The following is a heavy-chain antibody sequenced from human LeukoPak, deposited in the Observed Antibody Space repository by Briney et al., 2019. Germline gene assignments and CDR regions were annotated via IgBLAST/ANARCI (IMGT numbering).Heavy chain of an antibody. CDR3: AKVLYSTGWSDS. CDR2: ISVGGDAV. V-gene: IGHV3-23*01. D-gene: IGHD2-8*02. CDR1: RITFSSYA. Sequence: GGSLRLSCVASRITFSSYAMSWVRQAPGKGLEWTSTISVGGDAVYYADSVRGRFSMSRDNSKNTLYLQLRSLRADDSGLYYCAKVLYSTGWSDSWGQGTLVTVSS. J-gene: IGHJ5*01.